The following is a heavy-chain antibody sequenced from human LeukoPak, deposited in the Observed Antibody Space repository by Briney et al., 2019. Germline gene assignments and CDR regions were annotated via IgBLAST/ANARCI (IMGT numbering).Heavy chain of an antibody. CDR2: ISSSSNVI. CDR3: AKEPDYYDSSGHY. J-gene: IGHJ4*02. CDR1: GFTFSSYS. D-gene: IGHD3-22*01. V-gene: IGHV3-48*01. Sequence: GGSLRLSCAASGFTFSSYSMNWVRQAPGKGLEWVSYISSSSNVIYYTDSVKGRFTISRDNARNLLSLQMNSLRAEDTAVYYCAKEPDYYDSSGHYWGQGTLVTVSS.